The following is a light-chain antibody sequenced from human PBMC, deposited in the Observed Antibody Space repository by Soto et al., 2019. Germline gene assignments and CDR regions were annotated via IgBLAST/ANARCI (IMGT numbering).Light chain of an antibody. CDR1: QSVSSSF. J-gene: IGKJ1*01. Sequence: EIVLTQSPGTLSLSPGERATLSCRASQSVSSSFLAWYQQKPGQAPRLLIYDASNRATGIPDRFSGSGSGTDFTLTISRLEPEDFAVYYCQHYVTSPWAFGKGTKVDIK. CDR3: QHYVTSPWA. V-gene: IGKV3-20*01. CDR2: DAS.